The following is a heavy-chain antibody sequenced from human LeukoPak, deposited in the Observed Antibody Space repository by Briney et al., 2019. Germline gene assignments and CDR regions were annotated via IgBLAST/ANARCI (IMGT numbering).Heavy chain of an antibody. CDR2: IYYSGST. V-gene: IGHV4-39*07. CDR1: GGSISSTTYY. Sequence: SETLSLTCTVSGGSISSTTYYWGWIRQPPGKGLQWIGSIYYSGSTYYNPSLKSRVTISVDTSKNQFSLKLSSVTAADTAVYYCARERREQLLPPYTRSVTYFDYWGQGTLVTVSS. J-gene: IGHJ4*02. D-gene: IGHD2-2*01. CDR3: ARERREQLLPPYTRSVTYFDY.